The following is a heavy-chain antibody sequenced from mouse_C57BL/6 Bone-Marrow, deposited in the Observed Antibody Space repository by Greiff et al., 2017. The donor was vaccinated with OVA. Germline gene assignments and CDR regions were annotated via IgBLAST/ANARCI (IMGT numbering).Heavy chain of an antibody. J-gene: IGHJ4*01. Sequence: VQLQQSGPELVKPGASVKIPCKASGYTFTDYNMDWVKQSHGKSLEWIGDINPNNGGTIYNQKFKGKATLTVDKSSSTAYMELRSLTSEDTAVYYCARRFGPFTTVVANYAMDYWGQGTSVTVSS. V-gene: IGHV1-18*01. D-gene: IGHD1-1*01. CDR3: ARRFGPFTTVVANYAMDY. CDR2: INPNNGGT. CDR1: GYTFTDYN.